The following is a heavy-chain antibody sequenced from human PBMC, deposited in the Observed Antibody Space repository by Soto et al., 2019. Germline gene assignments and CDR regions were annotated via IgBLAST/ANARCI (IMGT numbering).Heavy chain of an antibody. CDR1: GASISSSNW. V-gene: IGHV4-4*02. J-gene: IGHJ4*02. CDR2: IYHSGST. CDR3: ASRYGSGSYYQFDY. D-gene: IGHD3-10*01. Sequence: SETLSLTCAVSGASISSSNWWSWVRQPPGKGLEWIGEIYHSGSTNYNPSLKSRVTISVDKSKNQFSLKLSSVTAADTAVYYCASRYGSGSYYQFDYWGQGTLVTIS.